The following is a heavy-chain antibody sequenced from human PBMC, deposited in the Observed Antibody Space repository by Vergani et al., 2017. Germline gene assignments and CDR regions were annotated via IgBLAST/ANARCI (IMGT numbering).Heavy chain of an antibody. V-gene: IGHV1-24*01. CDR1: GYTLTELS. D-gene: IGHD5-12*01. CDR3: ATPRLRFSYYYYYGMDF. Sequence: QVQMVQSGAEVKKPGASVKVSCKVSGYTLTELSMQWVRQAPGKGLEWMGGFDPEDGETIYAQKFQGRVTMTEDTSTDTAYMELSSLRSENTAVYYCATPRLRFSYYYYYGMDFWGQGTTVTVSS. J-gene: IGHJ6*02. CDR2: FDPEDGET.